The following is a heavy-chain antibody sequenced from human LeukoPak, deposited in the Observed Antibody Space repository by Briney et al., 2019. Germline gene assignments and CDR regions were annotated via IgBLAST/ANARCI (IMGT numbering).Heavy chain of an antibody. D-gene: IGHD6-19*01. CDR1: GGSISSYY. Sequence: SETLSLTCIVSGGSISSYYWNWIRQPPGKGLEWIGYIYNSGSTNYNPSLKSRVTISVDTSKNQFSLKLSSVTAADTAVYYFAGGAAGSSSWYSNLKYWGQGTLVTVSS. J-gene: IGHJ4*02. V-gene: IGHV4-59*13. CDR2: IYNSGST. CDR3: AGGAAGSSSWYSNLKY.